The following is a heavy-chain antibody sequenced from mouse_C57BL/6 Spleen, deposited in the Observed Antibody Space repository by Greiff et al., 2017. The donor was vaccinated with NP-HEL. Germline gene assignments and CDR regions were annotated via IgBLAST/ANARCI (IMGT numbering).Heavy chain of an antibody. CDR1: GYTFTTYP. CDR3: ARGDYYGSSLYAMDY. CDR2: FHPYNDDT. Sequence: QVQLQQSGAELVKPGASVKMSCKASGYTFTTYPIEWMKQNHGKSLEWIGNFHPYNDDTKYNEKFKGKATLTVEKSSSTVYLELSRLTSDDAAVYYCARGDYYGSSLYAMDYWGQGTSVTVSS. V-gene: IGHV1-47*01. J-gene: IGHJ4*01. D-gene: IGHD1-1*01.